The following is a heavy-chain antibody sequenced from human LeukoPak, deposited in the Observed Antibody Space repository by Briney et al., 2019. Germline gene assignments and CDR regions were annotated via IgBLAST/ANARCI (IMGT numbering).Heavy chain of an antibody. Sequence: PSETLSLTCAVYGGSLSGYYWSWIRQPPGKGLEWIGEINHSGTNYNPSLKSRVTISVDTSKNQFSLKLSSVTAADTAVYYCARHLGGSSPRWGQGTLVTVSS. CDR1: GGSLSGYY. CDR3: ARHLGGSSPR. J-gene: IGHJ4*02. V-gene: IGHV4-34*01. CDR2: INHSGT. D-gene: IGHD6-13*01.